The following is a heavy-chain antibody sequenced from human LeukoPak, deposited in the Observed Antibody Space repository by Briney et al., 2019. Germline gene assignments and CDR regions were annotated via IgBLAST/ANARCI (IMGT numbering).Heavy chain of an antibody. CDR1: GFTFSSYW. CDR3: ARDSPVYTLYYYMDV. Sequence: GGSLRLSCAASGFTFSSYWMSWVRQAPGKGLEWVANIKQDGSEKYYVDSVKGRFTISRDNAKNSLYLQMNSLRAEDTAVYYCARDSPVYTLYYYMDVWGKGTTVTVSS. D-gene: IGHD2-8*01. J-gene: IGHJ6*03. CDR2: IKQDGSEK. V-gene: IGHV3-7*01.